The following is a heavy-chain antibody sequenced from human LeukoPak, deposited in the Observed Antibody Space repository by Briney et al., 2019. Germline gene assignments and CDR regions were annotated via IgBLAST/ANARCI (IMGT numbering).Heavy chain of an antibody. V-gene: IGHV3-30*18. CDR3: AKDAMASFDY. D-gene: IGHD5-24*01. Sequence: GGSLRLSCAASGFTFNSYGMHWVRQAPGKGLEWVAVISYDGGNKYYADSVKGRFTISRDNSKNTLYLQMNSLRAEDTAVYYCAKDAMASFDYWGQGTLVTVSS. J-gene: IGHJ4*02. CDR1: GFTFNSYG. CDR2: ISYDGGNK.